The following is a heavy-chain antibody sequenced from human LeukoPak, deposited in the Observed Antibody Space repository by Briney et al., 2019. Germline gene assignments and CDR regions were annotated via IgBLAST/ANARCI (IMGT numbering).Heavy chain of an antibody. D-gene: IGHD3-10*01. V-gene: IGHV4-34*01. CDR1: GGSFSGDF. Sequence: SETLSLTCAVYGGSFSGDFWSGIRQSPGKGLEWIGEINHGGSTTYNPSLQSRVTMSVDKSTNQISLTITPLTAADTAVYYCARAVGGDGSGSLWGPGTLVTVS. CDR3: ARAVGGDGSGSL. J-gene: IGHJ4*02. CDR2: INHGGST.